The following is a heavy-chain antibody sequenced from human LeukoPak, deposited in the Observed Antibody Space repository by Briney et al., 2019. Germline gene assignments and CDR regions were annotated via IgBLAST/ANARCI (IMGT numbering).Heavy chain of an antibody. D-gene: IGHD2-2*01. Sequence: GESLKISCKGSGYSFTSHWIGWVRQMPGKGLEWMGIIYPGDSDTRYSPSFQGQVTISADKSFNTAYLQWSSLKASDTAMYYCARHWAVGVVVPATIDYYYYYGMDVWGQGTTVAVSS. V-gene: IGHV5-51*01. CDR2: IYPGDSDT. CDR1: GYSFTSHW. J-gene: IGHJ6*02. CDR3: ARHWAVGVVVPATIDYYYYYGMDV.